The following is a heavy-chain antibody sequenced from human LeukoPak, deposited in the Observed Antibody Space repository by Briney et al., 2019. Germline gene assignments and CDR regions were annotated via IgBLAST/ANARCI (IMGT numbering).Heavy chain of an antibody. D-gene: IGHD5-18*01. Sequence: GGSLRLSCAASGFTFKGYWMSWVRQAPGKGLEWVANIQQDGSEKKYVDSVKGRFTISRDNAKNPLFLQVERLRPEDMAVYYCVRIRYTYGKNFDCWGQGTLVTVSS. CDR2: IQQDGSEK. J-gene: IGHJ4*02. CDR1: GFTFKGYW. CDR3: VRIRYTYGKNFDC. V-gene: IGHV3-7*01.